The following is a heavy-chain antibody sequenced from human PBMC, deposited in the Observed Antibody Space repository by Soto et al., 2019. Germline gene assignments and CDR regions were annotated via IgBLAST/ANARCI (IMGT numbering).Heavy chain of an antibody. D-gene: IGHD4-17*01. CDR3: ARTYGDLDY. CDR2: LYYSGST. V-gene: IGHV4-59*08. Sequence: PSETLSLTCTVSGGSISSYYWSWLRQPPGKGLEWIGYLYYSGSTNYNPSLKSRVTISVDTSKNQFSLKLSSVTAADTAVYYCARTYGDLDYWGQGTLVTVSS. J-gene: IGHJ4*02. CDR1: GGSISSYY.